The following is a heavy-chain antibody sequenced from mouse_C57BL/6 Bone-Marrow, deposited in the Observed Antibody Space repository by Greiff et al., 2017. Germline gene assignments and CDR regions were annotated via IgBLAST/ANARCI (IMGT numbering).Heavy chain of an antibody. D-gene: IGHD6-1*01. Sequence: QVQLKESGPGLVAPSQSLSITCTVSGFSLTSYGVSWVRQPPGKGLEWLGVIWGDGSTHYHADLISRLTTSKDNSVSQVFLTLNSLQTNDTATYYCAKDRQGYAMDYWGQGTTVTVSS. CDR1: GFSLTSYG. J-gene: IGHJ4*01. CDR3: AKDRQGYAMDY. CDR2: IWGDGST. V-gene: IGHV2-3*01.